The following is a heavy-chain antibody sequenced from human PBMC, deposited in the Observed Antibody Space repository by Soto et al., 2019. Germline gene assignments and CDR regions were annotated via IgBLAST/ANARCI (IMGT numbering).Heavy chain of an antibody. V-gene: IGHV4-31*03. Sequence: QVQLQESGPGLVKPSQTLSLTCTVSGGSISSGGYYWSWIRQHPGKGLEWIGYIYYSGSTYYNPVLTSRVTLPEDTSKNQFSLKLSSVTAADTAVYYCARAYYDILTGFDYWGQGTLVTVSS. J-gene: IGHJ4*02. D-gene: IGHD3-9*01. CDR3: ARAYYDILTGFDY. CDR2: IYYSGST. CDR1: GGSISSGGYY.